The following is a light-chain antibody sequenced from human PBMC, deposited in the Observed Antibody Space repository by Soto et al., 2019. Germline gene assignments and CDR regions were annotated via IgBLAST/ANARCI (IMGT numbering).Light chain of an antibody. CDR2: AAS. CDR1: QTITRY. V-gene: IGKV1-39*01. J-gene: IGKJ2*01. Sequence: DIQMTQSPSSLSASVGDRVTITCRANQTITRYLNWYQQKPGTAPKLLIYAASSLQEGVLSRLRGSGCGTDFNLTISNLQPEDFAAYSCQQSFFCPVTFGQGTRLEIK. CDR3: QQSFFCPVT.